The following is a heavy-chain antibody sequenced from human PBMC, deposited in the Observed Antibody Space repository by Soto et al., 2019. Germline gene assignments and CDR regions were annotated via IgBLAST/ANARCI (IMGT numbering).Heavy chain of an antibody. Sequence: ASVKVSCKASGYTFTSYGISWVRQAPGQGLEWMGWISAYNGNTNYAQKLQGRVTMTTDTSTSTAYMELRSLRSDDTAVYYCARVSESITMIVDDFDYWGQGTLVTVSS. CDR2: ISAYNGNT. J-gene: IGHJ4*02. CDR1: GYTFTSYG. V-gene: IGHV1-18*01. CDR3: ARVSESITMIVDDFDY. D-gene: IGHD3-22*01.